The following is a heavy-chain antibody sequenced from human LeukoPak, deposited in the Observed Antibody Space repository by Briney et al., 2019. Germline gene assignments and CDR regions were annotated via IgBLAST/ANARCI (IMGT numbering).Heavy chain of an antibody. CDR2: ISGSGGST. Sequence: QAGGSLRLSCAASGFTFSSYAMSWVRQAPGKGLEWVSAISGSGGSTYYADSVKGRFTISRDNSKNTLYLQMNSLRAEDTAVYYCAKDGARAVAGTENYWGQGTLVTVSS. CDR3: AKDGARAVAGTENY. J-gene: IGHJ4*02. V-gene: IGHV3-23*01. D-gene: IGHD6-19*01. CDR1: GFTFSSYA.